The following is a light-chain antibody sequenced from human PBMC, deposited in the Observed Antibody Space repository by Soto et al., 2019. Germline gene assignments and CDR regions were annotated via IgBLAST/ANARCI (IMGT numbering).Light chain of an antibody. CDR1: QTISSW. CDR2: KAS. CDR3: QHYNSYSEA. Sequence: DIHMTQSRATLSVSVVDRVTITCRASQTISSWLAWYQQKPGKAPKLLIYKASTLKSGVPSRFSGSGSGTEFTLTISSLQPDDFATYYCQHYNSYSEAFGQGTKVDIK. V-gene: IGKV1-5*03. J-gene: IGKJ1*01.